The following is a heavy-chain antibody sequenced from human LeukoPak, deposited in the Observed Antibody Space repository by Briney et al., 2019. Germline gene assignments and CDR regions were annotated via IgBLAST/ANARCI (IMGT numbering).Heavy chain of an antibody. CDR1: GFPFSVSW. D-gene: IGHD3-3*01. J-gene: IGHJ6*04. CDR3: TAEKFFALDV. V-gene: IGHV3-15*01. CDR2: IKRKSDGGTT. Sequence: GGSLRLSCAAPGFPFSVSWMSWVRQAPGKGLEWVGRIKRKSDGGTTDYAAPVKGRFTISRDDSKNMLFLQMNSLKTEDTAVYYCTAEKFFALDVWGKGTTVTVSS.